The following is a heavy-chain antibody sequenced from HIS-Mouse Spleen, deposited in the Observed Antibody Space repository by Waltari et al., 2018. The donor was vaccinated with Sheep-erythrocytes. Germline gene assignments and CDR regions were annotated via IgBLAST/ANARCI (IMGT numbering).Heavy chain of an antibody. CDR2: ISSSSSYT. CDR3: ARVASGATFDY. J-gene: IGHJ4*02. D-gene: IGHD1-26*01. Sequence: EVQLVESGGGLVKPGGSLRLSCAASGFTFSSYSMNWVRQAPGKGLGWVSSISSSSSYTYYADSGKGRFTISRDNAKNSLYLQMNSLRAEDTAVYYCARVASGATFDYWGQGTLVTVSS. V-gene: IGHV3-21*01. CDR1: GFTFSSYS.